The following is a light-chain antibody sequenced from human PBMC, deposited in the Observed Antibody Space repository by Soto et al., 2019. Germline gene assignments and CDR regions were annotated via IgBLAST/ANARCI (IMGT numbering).Light chain of an antibody. J-gene: IGKJ1*01. CDR3: QQYNNWPRWT. CDR1: QSVSSN. V-gene: IGKV3-15*01. CDR2: GAS. Sequence: EIVMTQSPATLSVSPGERATLSCRASQSVSSNXAWYQQTPGQAPRLLIYGASTRATGIPARFSGSGSGTEFTXXISSLQSXDFAVYYCQQYNNWPRWTFGQGTKVEIK.